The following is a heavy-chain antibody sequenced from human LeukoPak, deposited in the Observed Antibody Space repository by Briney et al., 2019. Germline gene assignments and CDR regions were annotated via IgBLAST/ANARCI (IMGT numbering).Heavy chain of an antibody. CDR2: FDPEDGET. CDR1: GYTLTELS. V-gene: IGHV1-24*01. Sequence: ASVKVSCKVSGYTLTELSMHWVRQAPGKGLEWMGGFDPEDGETIYAQKFQGRVTMTEDTSTDTAYMELSSLRSEDTAVYYCATARGLNYYDSSGQTYNWFDPWGQGTLVTVSS. J-gene: IGHJ5*02. D-gene: IGHD3-22*01. CDR3: ATARGLNYYDSSGQTYNWFDP.